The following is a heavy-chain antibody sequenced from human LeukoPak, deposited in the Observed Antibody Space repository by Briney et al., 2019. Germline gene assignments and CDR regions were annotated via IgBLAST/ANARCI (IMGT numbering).Heavy chain of an antibody. V-gene: IGHV1-18*01. CDR2: ISAYNGNT. CDR1: GYTFTSYG. D-gene: IGHD6-6*01. J-gene: IGHJ6*03. CDR3: ARDRIAARLSYYYYMDV. Sequence: GASVKVSCKASGYTFTSYGISWVRQAPGQGLEWMGWISAYNGNTNYAQKLQGRVTMTTDTFTSTAYMELRGLRSDDTAVYYCARDRIAARLSYYYYMDVWGKGTTVTVSS.